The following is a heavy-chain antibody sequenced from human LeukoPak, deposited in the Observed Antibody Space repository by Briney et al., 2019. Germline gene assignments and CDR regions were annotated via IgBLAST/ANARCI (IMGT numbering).Heavy chain of an antibody. CDR3: VRRTLVRGVITFDY. CDR2: IYWDDDK. D-gene: IGHD3-10*01. Sequence: SGPTLVNPSHTFSLTFTFYGFSLNTIGVGVGWIRQPPGKALEWLALIYWDDDKHYSPSLKSRLTITKDTSKNHVVLTMTIMDRVYTWPYDCVRRTLVRGVITFDYWGQGTLVTVSS. CDR1: GFSLNTIGVG. V-gene: IGHV2-5*04. J-gene: IGHJ4*02.